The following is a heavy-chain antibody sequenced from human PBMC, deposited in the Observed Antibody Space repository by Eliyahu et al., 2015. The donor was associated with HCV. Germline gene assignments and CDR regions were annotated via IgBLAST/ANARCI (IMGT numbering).Heavy chain of an antibody. Sequence: EVQLVESGGGLVQPGRSLRLSCAASGFTFDDYAMHWVRQAPGKGLGWVSGISWNSGSIGYADSVKGRFTISRDNAKNSLYLQMNSLRAEDTALYYCAKDRGWGVVTPGVVDYWGQGTLSPSPQ. CDR3: AKDRGWGVVTPGVVDY. CDR1: GFTFDDYA. V-gene: IGHV3-9*01. J-gene: IGHJ4*02. D-gene: IGHD4-23*01. CDR2: ISWNSGSI.